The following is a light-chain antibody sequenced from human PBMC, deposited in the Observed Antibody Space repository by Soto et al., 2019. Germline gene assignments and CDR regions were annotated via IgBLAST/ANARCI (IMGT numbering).Light chain of an antibody. CDR2: AAS. V-gene: IGKV1-39*01. J-gene: IGKJ1*01. CDR1: QSISSY. CDR3: QQSYSSSWT. Sequence: DIQMTQSPSSLSASVGDRVTITCRASQSISSYLNWYQQKPGKAPNLLIYAASSLQSGVPSRFSGRGSGQDFTLTISSLQPEDFATYYCQQSYSSSWTFGQGTTVEIK.